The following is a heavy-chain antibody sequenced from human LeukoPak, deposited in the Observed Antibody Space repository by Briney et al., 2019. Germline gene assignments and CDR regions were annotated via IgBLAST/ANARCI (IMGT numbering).Heavy chain of an antibody. Sequence: SETLSLTCTVSGGSISSRSYYWGWIRQPPGKGLEWIGSIYYSGSTYYNPSLKSRVTISVDTSKNQFSLKLSSVTAADTAVYYCARTYGSGGEAWFDPWGQGTLVTVSS. CDR2: IYYSGST. V-gene: IGHV4-39*07. CDR3: ARTYGSGGEAWFDP. D-gene: IGHD3-10*01. CDR1: GGSISSRSYY. J-gene: IGHJ5*02.